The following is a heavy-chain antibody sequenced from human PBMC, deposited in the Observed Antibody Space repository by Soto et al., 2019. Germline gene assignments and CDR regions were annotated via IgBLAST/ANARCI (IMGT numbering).Heavy chain of an antibody. V-gene: IGHV1-8*01. CDR2: MNPNSGNT. J-gene: IGHJ6*02. Sequence: QVQLVQSGAEVKKPGASVKVSCKASGYTFTSYDIHWVRQATGQGLEWMGWMNPNSGNTGYALKFQGRVTMTRNTSSRPADMELISLMSEDTAVYYCSVRGYISSWYYYYYYGMDVWCQGTTATVSS. CDR1: GYTFTSYD. CDR3: SVRGYISSWYYYYYYGMDV. D-gene: IGHD6-13*01.